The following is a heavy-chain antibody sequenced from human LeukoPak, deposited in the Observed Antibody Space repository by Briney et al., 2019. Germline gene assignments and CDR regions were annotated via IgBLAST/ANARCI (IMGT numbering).Heavy chain of an antibody. Sequence: PSETLSLTCTVSGDSIGRGRYYWTWIRQHPGKGLEWIGYIYYSGTTYYNPSLKSRVTMSVDRSKNQFSLKLSSVTAADTAVYYCARDLGRYFDYWGQGTLVTVSS. V-gene: IGHV4-31*03. CDR3: ARDLGRYFDY. J-gene: IGHJ4*02. CDR1: GDSIGRGRYY. D-gene: IGHD2-15*01. CDR2: IYYSGTT.